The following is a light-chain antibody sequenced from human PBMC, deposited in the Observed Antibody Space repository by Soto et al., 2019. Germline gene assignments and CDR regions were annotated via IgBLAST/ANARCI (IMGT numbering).Light chain of an antibody. Sequence: DIQMIQSPSSLSASVLDRVTITLPASQDITNPLNWCQQTXGKAPKXXIYAASNLQTGVPSRFSGSGAGPDCTCPISSLQPEDIETDDCPQSYNTPLTFGQGTKVDIK. V-gene: IGKV1-33*01. CDR1: QDITNP. CDR3: PQSYNTPLT. CDR2: AAS. J-gene: IGKJ1*01.